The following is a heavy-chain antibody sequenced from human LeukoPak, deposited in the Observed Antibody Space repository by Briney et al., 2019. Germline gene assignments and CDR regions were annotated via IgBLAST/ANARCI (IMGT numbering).Heavy chain of an antibody. CDR1: GGSFSGYY. Sequence: SETLSLTCAVYGGSFSGYYWSWLRQPPGKGLEWIGEINHSGSTNYDPSLKSRVTISVDTSKNQFSLKLSSVTAADTAVYYCARGQRITIFGVVKGGDAFDIWGQGTMVTVSS. CDR3: ARGQRITIFGVVKGGDAFDI. D-gene: IGHD3-3*01. V-gene: IGHV4-34*01. CDR2: INHSGST. J-gene: IGHJ3*02.